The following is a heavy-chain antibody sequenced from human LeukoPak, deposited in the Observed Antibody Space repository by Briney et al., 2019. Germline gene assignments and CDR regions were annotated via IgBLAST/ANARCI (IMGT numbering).Heavy chain of an antibody. CDR3: ARGYDYGDYVGDFDY. J-gene: IGHJ4*02. CDR2: ITTYNGNT. CDR1: GYTFTSYP. V-gene: IGHV1-18*01. Sequence: APVKVSCKTSGYTFTSYPLTWVRQAPGQGLEWMGWITTYNGNTNYAQKLQGRVTITTDTSTSTAYMDLRGLRSDDTAVYFCARGYDYGDYVGDFDYWGQGTLVTVSS. D-gene: IGHD4-17*01.